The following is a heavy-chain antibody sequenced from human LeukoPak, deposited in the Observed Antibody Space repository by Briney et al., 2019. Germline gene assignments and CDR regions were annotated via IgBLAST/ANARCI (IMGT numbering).Heavy chain of an antibody. CDR3: ARGFGD. Sequence: ASVKVSCKASGYTFTGYYIHWVRQAPGQGLEWMGWINPNSGGTNYAQKFQGRVTMTRDTSTSTVYMELSSLRSEDTAVYYCARGFGDWGQGTLVTVSS. V-gene: IGHV1-2*02. CDR1: GYTFTGYY. J-gene: IGHJ4*02. D-gene: IGHD3-16*01. CDR2: INPNSGGT.